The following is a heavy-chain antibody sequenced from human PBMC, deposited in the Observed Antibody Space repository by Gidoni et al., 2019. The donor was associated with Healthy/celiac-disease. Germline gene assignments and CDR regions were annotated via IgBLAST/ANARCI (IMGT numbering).Heavy chain of an antibody. CDR1: GFTFTSHS. Sequence: EVQLVESGGGLVKPGGSRRLSCAASGFTFTSHSRNWVRQAPGKGLDGVSSISSSSSYIYYADSVKGRFTISRDNAKNSLYLQMNSLRAEDTAVYYCARDNGESMVRGVNWFDPWGQGTLVTVSS. CDR3: ARDNGESMVRGVNWFDP. V-gene: IGHV3-21*01. D-gene: IGHD3-10*01. J-gene: IGHJ5*02. CDR2: ISSSSSYI.